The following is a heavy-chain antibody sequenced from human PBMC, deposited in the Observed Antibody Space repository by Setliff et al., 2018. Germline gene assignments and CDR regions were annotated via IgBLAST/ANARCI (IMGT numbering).Heavy chain of an antibody. CDR2: INNYSFKT. Sequence: ASVKVSCKTSGYTFTNYGITWVRQAPGQGLEWMGWINNYSFKTNYPQKFLGRVTVTTDTSTGTAYMELGSLTSGDTAIYYCARDPNGDFVGAFDPWGQGIRVTVSS. CDR1: GYTFTNYG. CDR3: ARDPNGDFVGAFDP. D-gene: IGHD4-17*01. V-gene: IGHV1-18*01. J-gene: IGHJ5*02.